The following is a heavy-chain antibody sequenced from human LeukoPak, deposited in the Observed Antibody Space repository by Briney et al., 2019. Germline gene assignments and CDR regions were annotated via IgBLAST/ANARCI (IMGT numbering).Heavy chain of an antibody. D-gene: IGHD6-13*01. CDR1: GFTFSTYA. CDR2: ISYDGSSK. CDR3: ARGYSSSWYSPAGY. J-gene: IGHJ4*02. Sequence: GGSLRLSCAASGFTFSTYAMHWVRQAPGKGLEWVAVISYDGSSKYYADSVKGRFTISRDNAKNTLYLQMNSLRAEDTAVYYCARGYSSSWYSPAGYWGQGTLVTVSS. V-gene: IGHV3-30*04.